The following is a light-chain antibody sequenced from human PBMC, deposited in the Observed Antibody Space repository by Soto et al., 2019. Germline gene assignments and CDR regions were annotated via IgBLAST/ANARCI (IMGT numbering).Light chain of an antibody. CDR3: QQYYSTHT. V-gene: IGKV4-1*01. Sequence: DIVMTQSPDSLAVSLGERATINCKSSQSVLYSSNNKNYLAWYQQKPGQPPKLLIYWASTRESGVPDRFSGSGSGTDFTVTISSLQAEDVAVYYCQQYYSTHTFGQGTKLEIK. CDR2: WAS. CDR1: QSVLYSSNNKNY. J-gene: IGKJ2*01.